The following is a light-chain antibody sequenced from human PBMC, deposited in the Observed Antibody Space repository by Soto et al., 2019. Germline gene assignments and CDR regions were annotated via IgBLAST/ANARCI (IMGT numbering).Light chain of an antibody. CDR2: EVS. V-gene: IGLV2-14*01. J-gene: IGLJ3*02. CDR1: SNDIGAYNS. CDR3: SSYTSTGAGV. Sequence: QSALAQPASVSGSPGQSITISCTGTSNDIGAYNSVSWYQQHPGQVPQLMIYEVSNRPSGVSSRFSGSKSGNTASLTISGLQAEDETDYYCSSYTSTGAGVFGGGTKLTVL.